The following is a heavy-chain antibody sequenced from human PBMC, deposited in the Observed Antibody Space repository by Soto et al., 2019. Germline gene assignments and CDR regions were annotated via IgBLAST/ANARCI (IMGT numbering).Heavy chain of an antibody. V-gene: IGHV4-39*01. CDR3: ARHTPAISISDH. Sequence: QLQLQESGPGLVKPSETLSLTCTVSGGSISSSSYYWGWIRQPPGKGLEWIGSIYYSGSTYYNPSLKSRLPXXVXPSKNQFSLKLSSVTAADTAVYYCARHTPAISISDHWGQGTLVTVSS. J-gene: IGHJ4*02. CDR2: IYYSGST. D-gene: IGHD2-15*01. CDR1: GGSISSSSYY.